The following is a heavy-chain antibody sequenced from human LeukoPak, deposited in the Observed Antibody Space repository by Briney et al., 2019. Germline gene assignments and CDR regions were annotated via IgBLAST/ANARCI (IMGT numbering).Heavy chain of an antibody. V-gene: IGHV1-69*05. CDR3: ARGGNSIDRNFDY. Sequence: SVKVSCKPSGGTFSSYAISWVRQAPGQGLEWMGGIIPIFGTANYAQKFQGRVTITTDESTSTAYMELSSLRSEDTAVYYCARGGNSIDRNFDYWGQGTLVTVSS. J-gene: IGHJ4*02. CDR2: IIPIFGTA. CDR1: GGTFSSYA. D-gene: IGHD6-6*01.